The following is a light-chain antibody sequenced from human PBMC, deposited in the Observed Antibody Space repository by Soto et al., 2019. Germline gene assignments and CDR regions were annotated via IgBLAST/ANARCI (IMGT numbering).Light chain of an antibody. CDR3: LQRTNWPLA. CDR2: GAS. CDR1: QSCKTY. J-gene: IGKJ4*01. Sequence: EIVLTQSPATLSLSPGERAIIACRASQSCKTYLGWYQQNRGQHPRLLIYGASNRAAGIPARFSGSGSGTAFTLIISSLEPEDSAVYYCLQRTNWPLAFGGVTKVEI. V-gene: IGKV3-11*01.